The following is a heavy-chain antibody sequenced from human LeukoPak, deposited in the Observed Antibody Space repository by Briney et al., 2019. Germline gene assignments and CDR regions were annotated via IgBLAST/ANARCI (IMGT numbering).Heavy chain of an antibody. CDR1: GGSISSGSYY. J-gene: IGHJ4*02. CDR3: ARATKGLRYFDWLPPALDY. Sequence: PSQTLSLTCTVSGGSISSGSYYWSWIRQPAGKGLEWIGRIYTGGSTNYNPSLKSRVTISVDRSKNQFSLKLSSVTAADTAVYYCARATKGLRYFDWLPPALDYWGQGTLVTVSS. D-gene: IGHD3-9*01. V-gene: IGHV4-61*02. CDR2: IYTGGST.